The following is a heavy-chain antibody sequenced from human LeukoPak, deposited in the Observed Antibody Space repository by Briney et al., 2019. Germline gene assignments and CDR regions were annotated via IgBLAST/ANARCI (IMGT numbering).Heavy chain of an antibody. V-gene: IGHV4-59*04. CDR2: IYYSGST. J-gene: IGHJ4*02. Sequence: SETLSLTCTVSGGSISSYYWSWIRQPPGKGLEWIGYIYYSGSTYYNPSLKSRVTISVDTSKNQFSLKLSSVTAADTAVYYCSYYDILTGRFDYWGQGTLVTVSS. CDR3: SYYDILTGRFDY. CDR1: GGSISSYY. D-gene: IGHD3-9*01.